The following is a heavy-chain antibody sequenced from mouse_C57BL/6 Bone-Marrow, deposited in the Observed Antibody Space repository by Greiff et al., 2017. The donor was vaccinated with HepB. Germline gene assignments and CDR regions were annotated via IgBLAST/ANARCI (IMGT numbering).Heavy chain of an antibody. D-gene: IGHD1-1*01. V-gene: IGHV1-82*01. CDR1: GYAFSSSW. Sequence: LQESGPELVKPGASVKISCKASGYAFSSSWMNWVKQRPGKGLEWIGRIYPGDGDTNYNGKFKGKATLTADKSSSTACMQLSSLTSEDSAVYFCALTTVVEAMDYWGQGTSVTVSS. J-gene: IGHJ4*01. CDR3: ALTTVVEAMDY. CDR2: IYPGDGDT.